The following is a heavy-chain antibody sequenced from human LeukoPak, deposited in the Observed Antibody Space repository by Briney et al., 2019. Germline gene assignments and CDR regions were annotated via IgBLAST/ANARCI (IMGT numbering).Heavy chain of an antibody. D-gene: IGHD4-17*01. J-gene: IGHJ6*03. V-gene: IGHV3-21*06. CDR3: ARDPEHGDYYYYYYMDV. Sequence: GGSLRLSCAASGFTFSTYSMNWVRQAPGKGLEWVSSISSSSSYIYYADSVKGRFTISRDNAKNSLHLQMSSLRAEDTAVYYCARDPEHGDYYYYYYMDVWGKGTTVTVSS. CDR1: GFTFSTYS. CDR2: ISSSSSYI.